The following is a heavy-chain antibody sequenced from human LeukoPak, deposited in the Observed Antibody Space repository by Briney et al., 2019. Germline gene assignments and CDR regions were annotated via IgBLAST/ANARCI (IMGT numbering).Heavy chain of an antibody. CDR3: ARGHDTTGYFAY. CDR1: GYTFTTFP. Sequence: ASVKVSCKPSGYTFTTFPINWVRQAPGQGLEWMGWINTTTGNPTYAQGLTGQFVFSLDTSVSTTYLQITSLKTEDIGVYYCARGHDTTGYFAYWGQGSLVTVSS. V-gene: IGHV7-4-1*02. CDR2: INTTTGNP. D-gene: IGHD3-9*01. J-gene: IGHJ4*02.